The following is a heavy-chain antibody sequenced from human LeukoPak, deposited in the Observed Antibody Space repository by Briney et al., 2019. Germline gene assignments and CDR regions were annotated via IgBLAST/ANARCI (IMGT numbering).Heavy chain of an antibody. Sequence: PSETLSLTCTVSGGSISSSSYYWGWIRQPPGKGLEWIGSIYYSGSTYYNPSLKSRVTISVDTSKNQFSLKLSSVTAADTAVYYCAREDSGSYYSFHYYYYMDVWGKGTTVTVSS. J-gene: IGHJ6*03. CDR3: AREDSGSYYSFHYYYYMDV. CDR1: GGSISSSSYY. CDR2: IYYSGST. D-gene: IGHD1-26*01. V-gene: IGHV4-39*07.